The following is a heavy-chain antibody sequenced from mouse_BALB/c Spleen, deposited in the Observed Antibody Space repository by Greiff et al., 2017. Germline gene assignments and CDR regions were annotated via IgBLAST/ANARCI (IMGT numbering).Heavy chain of an antibody. V-gene: IGHV5-6*01. CDR2: ISSGGSYT. Sequence: EVQVVESGGDLVKPGGSLKLSCAASGFTFSSYGMSWVRQTPDKRLEWVATISSGGSYTYYPDSVKGRFTISRDNAKNTLYLQMSSLKSEDTAMYYCASLITTVMDYWGQGTSVTVSS. CDR3: ASLITTVMDY. D-gene: IGHD1-1*01. J-gene: IGHJ4*01. CDR1: GFTFSSYG.